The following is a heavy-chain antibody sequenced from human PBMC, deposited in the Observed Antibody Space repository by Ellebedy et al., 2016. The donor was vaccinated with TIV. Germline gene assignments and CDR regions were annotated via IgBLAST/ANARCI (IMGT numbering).Heavy chain of an antibody. V-gene: IGHV4-38-2*01. CDR1: GGSISSGYY. Sequence: MPSETLSLTCAVSGGSISSGYYWGWFRQPPGKGLEWVGSINHRGSTYYNPSLKSRVTMSVDTSENQFSLRLTSVTAADTALYYCARDGTSVAFDYWGQGTLVTVSS. CDR2: INHRGST. J-gene: IGHJ4*02. D-gene: IGHD1-7*01. CDR3: ARDGTSVAFDY.